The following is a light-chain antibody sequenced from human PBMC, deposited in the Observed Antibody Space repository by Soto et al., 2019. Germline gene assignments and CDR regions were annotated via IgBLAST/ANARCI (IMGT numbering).Light chain of an antibody. J-gene: IGKJ1*01. Sequence: DIVLTRSPATLSLSPGERATLSCGASQSVSSSYLAWYQQKPGLAPRLLIYDATSRATGIPDRFSGSGSGTDFTLTISRLEPEDFAVYYCQHYGTSRGAFGQGTKVDIK. CDR2: DAT. V-gene: IGKV3D-20*01. CDR3: QHYGTSRGA. CDR1: QSVSSSY.